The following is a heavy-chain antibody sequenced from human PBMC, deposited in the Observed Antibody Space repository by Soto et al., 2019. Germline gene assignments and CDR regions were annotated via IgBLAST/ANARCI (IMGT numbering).Heavy chain of an antibody. CDR2: IYYSRST. D-gene: IGHD1-26*01. Sequence: SETLSLTCAVYGGSISSYYWSWIRQPPGKGLEWIGYIYYSRSTNYNPSLKSRVTISVDTSKNQFSLKLSSVTAAYTAVYYCATDSPIVGAFDVWGQGTMVTVSS. V-gene: IGHV4-59*12. CDR1: GGSISSYY. CDR3: ATDSPIVGAFDV. J-gene: IGHJ3*01.